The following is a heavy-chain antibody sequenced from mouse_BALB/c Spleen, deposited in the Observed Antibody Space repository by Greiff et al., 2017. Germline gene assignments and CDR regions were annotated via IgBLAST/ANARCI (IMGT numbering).Heavy chain of an antibody. CDR2: IWTGGGT. D-gene: IGHD1-1*01. V-gene: IGHV2-9-2*01. Sequence: QVQLQQSGPGLVAPSQSVSITCTVTGFSLPSYVISWIRQPPGKGLEWLGVIWTGGGTNYNSAFMYRLSISKDNSKSQVFLNRNSLQTDDTAIYYCVRPDYGYAMDYWGQGTSVTVSS. J-gene: IGHJ4*01. CDR1: GFSLPSYV. CDR3: VRPDYGYAMDY.